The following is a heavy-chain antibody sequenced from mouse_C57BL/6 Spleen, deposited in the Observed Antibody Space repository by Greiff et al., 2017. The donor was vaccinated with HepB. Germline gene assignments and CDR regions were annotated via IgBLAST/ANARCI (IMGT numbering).Heavy chain of an antibody. Sequence: EVNLVESGGGLVQPGGSLSLSCAASGFTFTDYYMSWVRQPPGKALEWLGFIRNKANGYTTEYSASVKGRFTISRDNSQSILYLQMNALRAEDSATYYCARYLITTASSPEYFDYWGQGTTLTVSS. V-gene: IGHV7-3*01. CDR3: ARYLITTASSPEYFDY. CDR2: IRNKANGYTT. CDR1: GFTFTDYY. J-gene: IGHJ2*01. D-gene: IGHD1-1*01.